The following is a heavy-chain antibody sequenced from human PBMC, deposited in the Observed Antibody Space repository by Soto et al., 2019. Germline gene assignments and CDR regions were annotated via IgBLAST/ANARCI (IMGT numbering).Heavy chain of an antibody. D-gene: IGHD5-18*01. CDR2: ISYDGSNK. Sequence: GSLRLSCAASGFTFSSYGMHWVRQAPGKGLEWVAVISYDGSNKYYADSVKGRFTISRDNSKNTLYLQMNSLRAEDTAVYYCAKDRGRGYSYGTFDYWGQGTLVTVSS. V-gene: IGHV3-30*18. CDR3: AKDRGRGYSYGTFDY. J-gene: IGHJ4*02. CDR1: GFTFSSYG.